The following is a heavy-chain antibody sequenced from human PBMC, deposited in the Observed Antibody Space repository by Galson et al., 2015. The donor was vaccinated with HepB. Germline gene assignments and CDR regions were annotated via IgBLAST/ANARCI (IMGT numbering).Heavy chain of an antibody. D-gene: IGHD6-13*01. CDR1: GYSFTSYW. Sequence: QSGAEVKKPGESLRISCTGSGYSFTSYWISWVRQMPGKGLEWMGRIDPSDSYTNYSPSFQGHVTISADKSISTAYLQWSSLKASDTAMYYCARQVGSSWTRGPWFDYWCQGTLVTVSS. CDR2: IDPSDSYT. CDR3: ARQVGSSWTRGPWFDY. J-gene: IGHJ4*02. V-gene: IGHV5-10-1*01.